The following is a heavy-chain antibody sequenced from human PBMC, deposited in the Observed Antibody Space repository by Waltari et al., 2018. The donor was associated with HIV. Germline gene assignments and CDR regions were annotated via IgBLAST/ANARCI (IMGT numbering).Heavy chain of an antibody. Sequence: EVQLVESGGDLVKPGGCLRLSCAGSGLSFDKAWMTWVRQAPGKGLEWVGRIRSKTDGGTADHAAVVKGKFTISRDDSGNTLYLQMSSLEVEDTAVYYGTTEEGYASGTFLDYWGQGTLVTVSS. CDR2: IRSKTDGGTA. D-gene: IGHD3-10*01. J-gene: IGHJ4*02. CDR1: GLSFDKAW. CDR3: TTEEGYASGTFLDY. V-gene: IGHV3-15*01.